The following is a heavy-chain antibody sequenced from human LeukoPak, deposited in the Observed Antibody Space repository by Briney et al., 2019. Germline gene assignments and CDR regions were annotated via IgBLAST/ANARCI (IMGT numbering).Heavy chain of an antibody. D-gene: IGHD5-12*01. J-gene: IGHJ4*02. Sequence: GGSLRLSCAASGFTFSSYGMHWVRQAPGKGLEWVAVISYDGSNKYYADSVKGRFTISRDNSKNTLYLQMNSLRAEDTAVYYCAKDPGGYDLHFDYWGQGTLVTVSS. CDR2: ISYDGSNK. V-gene: IGHV3-30*18. CDR1: GFTFSSYG. CDR3: AKDPGGYDLHFDY.